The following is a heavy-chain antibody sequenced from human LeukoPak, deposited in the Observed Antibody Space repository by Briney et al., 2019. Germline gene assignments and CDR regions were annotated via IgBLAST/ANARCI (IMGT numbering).Heavy chain of an antibody. D-gene: IGHD3-22*01. CDR3: ARAGHDSSGYSFRLDY. Sequence: ASVKVSFKTSGYTFAGHHIHWLRQAPGQGLDGMGWINPSSGDTKYAQNFQDRVIMSRDTSISTAYMDLSRLSSDDTAIYYCARAGHDSSGYSFRLDYWGQGTLVTVSS. CDR2: INPSSGDT. V-gene: IGHV1-2*02. J-gene: IGHJ4*02. CDR1: GYTFAGHH.